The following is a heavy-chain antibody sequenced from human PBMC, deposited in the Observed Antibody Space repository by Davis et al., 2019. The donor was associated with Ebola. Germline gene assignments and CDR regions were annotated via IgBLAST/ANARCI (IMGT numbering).Heavy chain of an antibody. J-gene: IGHJ4*02. V-gene: IGHV3-66*02. CDR1: GFTVSSNY. CDR2: IYSGGST. CDR3: AKAWGDYVFDY. D-gene: IGHD4-17*01. Sequence: PGGSLRLSCAASGFTVSSNYMSWVRQAPGKGLEWVSVIYSGGSTYYADSVKGRFTISRDNSKNTLYLQMNSLRAEDTAVYYCAKAWGDYVFDYWGQGTLVTVSS.